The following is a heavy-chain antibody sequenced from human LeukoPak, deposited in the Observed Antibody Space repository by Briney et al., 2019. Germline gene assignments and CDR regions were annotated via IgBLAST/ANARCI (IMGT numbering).Heavy chain of an antibody. Sequence: SETLSLTCAVYGGSFSGYYWSWIRQPPGKGLEWIGEINHSGSTNYNPSLKSRVAISVDTTKTQFSLKLSSGTAADTPVYYCARGSAVVVVAATRELDDWGQGRLVTVSS. CDR2: INHSGST. CDR3: ARGSAVVVVAATRELDD. D-gene: IGHD2-15*01. V-gene: IGHV4-34*01. CDR1: GGSFSGYY. J-gene: IGHJ4*02.